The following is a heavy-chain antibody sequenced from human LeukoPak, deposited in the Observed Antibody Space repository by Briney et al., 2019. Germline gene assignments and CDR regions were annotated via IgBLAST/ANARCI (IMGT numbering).Heavy chain of an antibody. Sequence: ASVKVSCKASGYTFTGYYMHWVRQAPGQGLEWMGWINPNSGGTNYAQKFQGRVTVTRDTSISTAYMELSRLRSDDTAVYYCARDRSGGYDLYYYYGMDVWGQGTTVTVSS. V-gene: IGHV1-2*02. J-gene: IGHJ6*02. CDR2: INPNSGGT. CDR3: ARDRSGGYDLYYYYGMDV. D-gene: IGHD5-12*01. CDR1: GYTFTGYY.